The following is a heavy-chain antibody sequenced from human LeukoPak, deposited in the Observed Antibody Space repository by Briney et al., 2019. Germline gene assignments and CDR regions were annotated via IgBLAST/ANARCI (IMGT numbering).Heavy chain of an antibody. Sequence: GGSLRLSCAASGFTFSSYWMSWVRQAPGKGLEWVANIKQDGSEKYYVDSVKGRFTISRDNAKNSLYLQMNSLRAEDTAVYYCARDRRRSCGSDFDYWGQGTLVTVSS. CDR3: ARDRRRSCGSDFDY. CDR1: GFTFSSYW. CDR2: IKQDGSEK. V-gene: IGHV3-7*01. D-gene: IGHD5-18*01. J-gene: IGHJ4*02.